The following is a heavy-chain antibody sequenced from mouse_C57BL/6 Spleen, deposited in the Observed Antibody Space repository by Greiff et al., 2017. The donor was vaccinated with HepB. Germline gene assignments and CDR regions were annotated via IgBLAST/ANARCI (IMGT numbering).Heavy chain of an antibody. V-gene: IGHV14-4*01. Sequence: EVQLQQSGAELVRPGASVKLSCTASGFNIKDDYMHWVKQRPEQGLEWIGWIDPENGDTEYASKFQGKATITADTSSNTAYLQLSSLTSEDTAVYYCTTYGNYVYYFDYWGQGTTLTVSS. CDR2: IDPENGDT. CDR1: GFNIKDDY. CDR3: TTYGNYVYYFDY. D-gene: IGHD2-1*01. J-gene: IGHJ2*01.